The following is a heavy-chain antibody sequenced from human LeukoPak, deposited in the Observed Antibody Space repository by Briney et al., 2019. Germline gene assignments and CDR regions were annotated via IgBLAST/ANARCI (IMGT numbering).Heavy chain of an antibody. CDR2: INHSGST. V-gene: IGHV4-34*01. J-gene: IGHJ4*02. CDR1: GGSFSGYY. CDR3: ARVSPHIVVVVAATRGDYFDY. D-gene: IGHD2-15*01. Sequence: SETLSLTCAVYGGSFSGYYWSCIRQPPGKGLEWIGEINHSGSTNYNPSLKSRVTMSVDASKNQFSLKLSSVTAADTAVYYCARVSPHIVVVVAATRGDYFDYWGQGTLVTVSS.